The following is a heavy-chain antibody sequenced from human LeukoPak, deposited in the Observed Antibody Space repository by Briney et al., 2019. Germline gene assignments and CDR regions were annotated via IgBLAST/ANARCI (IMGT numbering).Heavy chain of an antibody. CDR3: ARDRWVYGDYVRYFDY. J-gene: IGHJ4*02. D-gene: IGHD4-17*01. Sequence: SETLSLTCTVSGGSISSYYWSWIRQPAGKGLEWIGRIYTSGSTNYNPSLKSRVTMSVDTSKNQFSLKLSSVTAADTAVYYCARDRWVYGDYVRYFDYSGQGTLVTVSS. CDR2: IYTSGST. V-gene: IGHV4-4*07. CDR1: GGSISSYY.